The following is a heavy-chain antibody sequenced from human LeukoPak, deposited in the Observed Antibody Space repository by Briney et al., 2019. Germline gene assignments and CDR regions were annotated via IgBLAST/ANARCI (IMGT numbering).Heavy chain of an antibody. D-gene: IGHD2-2*01. CDR1: GFTFSSYG. CDR3: AKDWGLITPFHCSSTSCHHSY. V-gene: IGHV3-30*02. J-gene: IGHJ4*02. Sequence: GGSLRPSCAASGFTFSSYGMHWVRQAPGKGLEWVAFIRYDGSNKYYADSVKGRFTISRDNSKNTLYLQMNSLRAEDTAVYYCAKDWGLITPFHCSSTSCHHSYWGQGTLVTVSS. CDR2: IRYDGSNK.